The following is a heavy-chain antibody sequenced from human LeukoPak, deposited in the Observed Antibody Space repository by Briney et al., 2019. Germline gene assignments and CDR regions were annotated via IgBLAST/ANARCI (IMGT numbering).Heavy chain of an antibody. CDR3: ARAPRISGRDGYNLAY. CDR2: IYPGDSDT. J-gene: IGHJ4*02. V-gene: IGHV5-51*01. D-gene: IGHD5-24*01. Sequence: GESLKISCQASGYSFTNYWIGWVRQMPGKGLDWMGIIYPGDSDTRYSPSFQGQVTISADKSISTAYLQWSSLKASDTAMYYCARAPRISGRDGYNLAYWGQGTLVTVSS. CDR1: GYSFTNYW.